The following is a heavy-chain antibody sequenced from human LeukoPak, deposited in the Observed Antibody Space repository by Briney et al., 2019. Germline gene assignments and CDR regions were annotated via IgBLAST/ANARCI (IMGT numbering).Heavy chain of an antibody. CDR2: INHSGST. CDR3: ARDKYTYFDY. CDR1: GGSLSGYY. Sequence: SETLSLTCAVYGGSLSGYYWSWIRQPPGKGLEWIGEINHSGSTNYNPSLKSRVTISVDTSKNQFSLKLSSVTAADTAVYYCARDKYTYFDYWGQGTLVTVSS. D-gene: IGHD2-2*02. J-gene: IGHJ4*02. V-gene: IGHV4-34*01.